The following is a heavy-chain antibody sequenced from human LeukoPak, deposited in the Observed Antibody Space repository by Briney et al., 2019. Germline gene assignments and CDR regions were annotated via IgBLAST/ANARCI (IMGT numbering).Heavy chain of an antibody. Sequence: GEPLKISCKDSGYSFTSYWIGWVRQMPGKGLEWMGIIYPGDSDTRYSPSFQGQVTISADKSISTAYLQWSSLKASDTAMYYCARLGFHYGSGSFFDYWGQGTLVTVSS. CDR3: ARLGFHYGSGSFFDY. V-gene: IGHV5-51*01. J-gene: IGHJ4*02. CDR1: GYSFTSYW. CDR2: IYPGDSDT. D-gene: IGHD3-10*01.